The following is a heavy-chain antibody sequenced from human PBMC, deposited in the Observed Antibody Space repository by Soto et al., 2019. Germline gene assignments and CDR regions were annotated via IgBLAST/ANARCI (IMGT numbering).Heavy chain of an antibody. CDR1: GGSISSYY. V-gene: IGHV4-4*07. CDR3: AREMDYYDSPGAYDI. J-gene: IGHJ3*02. Sequence: SETLSLTCTVSGGSISSYYWSWIRQPAGKGLEWIGRIYTSGSTNYNPSLKSRVTMSVDTSKNQFSLKLSSVTAADTAVYYCAREMDYYDSPGAYDIWGQGTMVTVSS. D-gene: IGHD3-22*01. CDR2: IYTSGST.